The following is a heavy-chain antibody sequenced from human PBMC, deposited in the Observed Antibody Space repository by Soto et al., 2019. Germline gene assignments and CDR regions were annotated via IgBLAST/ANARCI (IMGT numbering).Heavy chain of an antibody. CDR2: IYYSGST. Sequence: QVQLQESGPGLVKPSETLSLTCTVSGGSISSYYWSWIRQPPGKGLEWIGYIYYSGSTNYNPSLKSRVTISVDTSKNQFSLKLSSVTAADTAVYYCARDQEEIHCSSTSCKRYDAFDIWGQGTMVTVSS. V-gene: IGHV4-59*01. J-gene: IGHJ3*02. CDR1: GGSISSYY. D-gene: IGHD2-2*01. CDR3: ARDQEEIHCSSTSCKRYDAFDI.